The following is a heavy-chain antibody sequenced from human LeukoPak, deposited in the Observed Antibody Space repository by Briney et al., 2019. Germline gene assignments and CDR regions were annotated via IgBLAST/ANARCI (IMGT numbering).Heavy chain of an antibody. CDR3: ARAKDSSGYYSLYYFDN. J-gene: IGHJ4*02. Sequence: SQTLSLTCTVSGGSISSGPYSWAWIRQPLGKGLEWIGYIYHSGSASYNPSLMSRLTISVDTSKNQFSLKLSSVTAADTAVYYCARAKDSSGYYSLYYFDNWGQGTLVTVSS. V-gene: IGHV4-30-4*07. CDR2: IYHSGSA. CDR1: GGSISSGPYS. D-gene: IGHD3-22*01.